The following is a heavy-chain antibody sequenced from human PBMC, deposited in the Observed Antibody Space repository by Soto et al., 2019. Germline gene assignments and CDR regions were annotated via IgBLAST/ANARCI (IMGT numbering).Heavy chain of an antibody. Sequence: PGGSMRLSCSASGFIFSDYALYWVRQAPGKGLECLSGIMYNGEVIESADSVRDRFFISRDNSKATRYLQITGLRPEDTAMYDCAKRASYGAKVKFFDSWGQGTPVTVSS. J-gene: IGHJ4*02. D-gene: IGHD3-10*01. CDR3: AKRASYGAKVKFFDS. V-gene: IGHV3-64D*08. CDR1: GFIFSDYA. CDR2: IMYNGEVI.